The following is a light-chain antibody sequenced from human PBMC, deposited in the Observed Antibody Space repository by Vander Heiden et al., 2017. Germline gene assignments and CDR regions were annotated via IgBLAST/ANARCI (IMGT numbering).Light chain of an antibody. J-gene: IGLJ2*01. V-gene: IGLV3-21*02. CDR1: TTGRKS. CDR3: QVWDSTSGHVV. Sequence: SYVLTQPPSVSVAPGQTARITCGGDTTGRKSFNCYQQKPGQAPDLVGHDENFRPSGITERVSGSKYGNTATLIINRVEAGDEADYYCQVWDSTSGHVVLGGGTKLTVL. CDR2: DEN.